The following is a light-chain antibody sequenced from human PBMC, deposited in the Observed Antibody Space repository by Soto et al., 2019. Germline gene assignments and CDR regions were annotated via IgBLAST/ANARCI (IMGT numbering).Light chain of an antibody. CDR1: QSLVYSDGNTY. V-gene: IGKV2-24*01. CDR2: QVS. Sequence: DTVLTQTPLSSPVTLGQPASISCKSSQSLVYSDGNTYLSWLQQRPGQPPRLLIYQVSNRFSGVPDRFSGSGAETEFTLKISRVEADDVGVYFCVQFAHFPRTFGQGTKVEI. CDR3: VQFAHFPRT. J-gene: IGKJ1*01.